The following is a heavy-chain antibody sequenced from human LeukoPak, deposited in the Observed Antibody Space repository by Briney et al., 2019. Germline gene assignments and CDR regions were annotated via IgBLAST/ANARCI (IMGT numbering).Heavy chain of an antibody. CDR1: GFTFSDYY. CDR2: ISSSGSPI. J-gene: IGHJ4*02. D-gene: IGHD3-16*02. CDR3: ARGSFLITFGGFIG. Sequence: GGSLRLSCATSGFTFSDYYMSWIRQAPGKGLEWGSYISSSGSPIYYADSVKGRFTISRDNAKNSLFLQMNSLRAEDTAVYYCARGSFLITFGGFIGWGQGTLVIVSS. V-gene: IGHV3-11*04.